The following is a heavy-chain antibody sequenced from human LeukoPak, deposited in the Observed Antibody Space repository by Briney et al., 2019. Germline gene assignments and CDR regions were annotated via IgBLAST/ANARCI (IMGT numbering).Heavy chain of an antibody. CDR1: GYPFIGNY. CDR2: INPNSGGT. J-gene: IGHJ4*02. Sequence: ASVKVSCKASGYPFIGNYIHWVRQAPGQGLEWMGWINPNSGGTQYSQKFQGRVTLTRDTSITTGYMELSGLTSDDTAVYYCASLSYYDLSGYFHWGQGTLVTVSS. V-gene: IGHV1-2*02. CDR3: ASLSYYDLSGYFH. D-gene: IGHD3-22*01.